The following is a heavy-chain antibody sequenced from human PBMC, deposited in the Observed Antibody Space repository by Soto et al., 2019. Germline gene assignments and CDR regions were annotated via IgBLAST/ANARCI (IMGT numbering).Heavy chain of an antibody. V-gene: IGHV3-74*01. CDR3: AREMATISLGAFDI. D-gene: IGHD5-12*01. J-gene: IGHJ3*02. CDR2: TNNDGSTT. CDR1: GFGFSSNW. Sequence: QLVESGGDLVQPGGSLRLSCAASGFGFSSNWMHWVRQAPGKGLVWVSRTNNDGSTTTYADSVRGRFTSFRDNAKNTLYLQMTSLGVEDTAVYYCAREMATISLGAFDIWGQGTMVTVSS.